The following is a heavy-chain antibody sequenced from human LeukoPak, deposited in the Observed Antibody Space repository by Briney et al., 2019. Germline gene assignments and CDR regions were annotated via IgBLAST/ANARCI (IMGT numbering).Heavy chain of an antibody. CDR3: ARGDYFASGSYSDS. V-gene: IGHV3-7*01. CDR1: GFTFSAYE. D-gene: IGHD3-10*01. J-gene: IGHJ4*02. CDR2: MKQDGSQK. Sequence: GGSLRLSCEAAGFTFSAYEMNWVRQTPGKGLEWVANMKQDGSQKYYVDSVKGRFTISRDNVQNSLYLRMNSLRAEDTAVYYCARGDYFASGSYSDSWGQGILVTVSS.